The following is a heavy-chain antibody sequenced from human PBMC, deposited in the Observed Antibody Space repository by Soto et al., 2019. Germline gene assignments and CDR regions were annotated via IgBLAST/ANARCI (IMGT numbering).Heavy chain of an antibody. CDR2: ISGSGGST. CDR3: AKGVTIFGVVTKWGMDV. Sequence: EVQLLESGGGLVQPGGSLRLSCAASGFTFSSYAMSWVRQAPGKGLEWVSGISGSGGSTYYADSVKGRFTISRDNSKNTLYLQINSLRAEDTAVYYCAKGVTIFGVVTKWGMDVWGQGTTVTVSS. J-gene: IGHJ6*02. D-gene: IGHD3-3*01. V-gene: IGHV3-23*01. CDR1: GFTFSSYA.